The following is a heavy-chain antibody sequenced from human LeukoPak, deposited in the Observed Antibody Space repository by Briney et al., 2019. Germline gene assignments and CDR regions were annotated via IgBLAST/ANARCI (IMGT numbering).Heavy chain of an antibody. J-gene: IGHJ5*02. CDR2: IYYSGST. CDR3: ARRLGSSWYREYDP. V-gene: IGHV4-39*01. D-gene: IGHD6-13*01. Sequence: SETLSLTCAVSGGSISSSSYYWGWIRQPPGKGLEWIGSIYYSGSTYYNPSLKSRVTISVDTSKNQFSLKLSSVTAADTAVYYCARRLGSSWYREYDPWGQGTLVTVSS. CDR1: GGSISSSSYY.